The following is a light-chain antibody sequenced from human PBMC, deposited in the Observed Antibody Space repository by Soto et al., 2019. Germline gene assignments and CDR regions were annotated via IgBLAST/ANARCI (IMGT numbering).Light chain of an antibody. Sequence: QSVLTQPPSVSAAPGQKVTISCSGSSSNIGNNYVSWYQQLPGTAPKLLIYDNDQRPLGIPDRFSGSTSGTSATLGITGLQTGDEGHYYCGTWDSSLSAVVFGGGTKLTVL. V-gene: IGLV1-51*01. CDR3: GTWDSSLSAVV. CDR2: DND. J-gene: IGLJ2*01. CDR1: SSNIGNNY.